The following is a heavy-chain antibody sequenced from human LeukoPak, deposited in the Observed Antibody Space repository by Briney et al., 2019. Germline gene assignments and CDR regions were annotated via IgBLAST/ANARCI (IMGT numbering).Heavy chain of an antibody. V-gene: IGHV1-2*02. D-gene: IGHD2-8*01. Sequence: ASVKVSCKASGYTFTSYYMHWVRQAPGQGLEWMGWINPNSGGTNYAQKFQGRVTMTRDTSISTAYMELSRLRSDDTAVYYCARAPMVGCTNGVCLATYWYFDLWGRGTLVTVSS. CDR1: GYTFTSYY. J-gene: IGHJ2*01. CDR2: INPNSGGT. CDR3: ARAPMVGCTNGVCLATYWYFDL.